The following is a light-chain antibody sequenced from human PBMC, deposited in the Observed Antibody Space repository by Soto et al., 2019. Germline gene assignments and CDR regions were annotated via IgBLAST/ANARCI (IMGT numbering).Light chain of an antibody. J-gene: IGKJ2*01. CDR3: QLYYNTPPYT. CDR2: WAS. Sequence: DIVMTQSPESLAVSLGERATINCKSSQSVLYGSDKKSYLAWYQQKPGQPPKLLIYWASTRESGVPDRFSGSWAGTDFTLTISNLQAEDVEVYYCQLYYNTPPYTFGQGTKLEIK. CDR1: QSVLYGSDKKSY. V-gene: IGKV4-1*01.